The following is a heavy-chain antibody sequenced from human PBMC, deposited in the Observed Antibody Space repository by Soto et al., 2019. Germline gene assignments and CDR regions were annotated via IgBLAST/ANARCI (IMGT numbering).Heavy chain of an antibody. Sequence: PSQTLSLTCAISGDSVSTNIASWNWIRQSSSRGLEWLGRTYYKSKWYNDYAVSVKSRLTINPDTSQNQFSLQLNSVTPEDTAVYYCAREYDDAHEPDFDYWGRGTLVTVSS. J-gene: IGHJ4*02. CDR3: AREYDDAHEPDFDY. CDR1: GDSVSTNIAS. D-gene: IGHD1-1*01. CDR2: TYYKSKWYN. V-gene: IGHV6-1*01.